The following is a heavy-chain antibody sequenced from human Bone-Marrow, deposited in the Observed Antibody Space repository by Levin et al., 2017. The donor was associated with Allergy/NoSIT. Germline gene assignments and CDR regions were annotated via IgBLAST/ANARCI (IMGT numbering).Heavy chain of an antibody. CDR3: AKDRWRDYEYFQH. V-gene: IGHV3-30*18. Sequence: GGSLRLSCAASGFTFSSYGMHWVRQAPGKGLEWVAVISYDGSNKYYADSVKGRFTISRDNSKNTLYLQMNSLRAEDTAVYYCAKDRWRDYEYFQHWGQGTLVTVSS. CDR2: ISYDGSNK. D-gene: IGHD4-17*01. CDR1: GFTFSSYG. J-gene: IGHJ1*01.